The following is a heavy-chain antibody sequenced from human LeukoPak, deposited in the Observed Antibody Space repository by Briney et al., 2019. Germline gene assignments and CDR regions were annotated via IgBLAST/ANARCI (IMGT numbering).Heavy chain of an antibody. V-gene: IGHV4-39*01. Sequence: PSETLSLTCAVSGGSISSSNWWSWVRQPPGKGLEWIGSIYYSGSTYYNPSLMSRVTISVDTSKNQFSLKLNSVTAADTAVYYCARHWGRDTFDIWGQGTMVTVSS. D-gene: IGHD3-16*01. J-gene: IGHJ3*02. CDR3: ARHWGRDTFDI. CDR1: GGSISSSNW. CDR2: IYYSGST.